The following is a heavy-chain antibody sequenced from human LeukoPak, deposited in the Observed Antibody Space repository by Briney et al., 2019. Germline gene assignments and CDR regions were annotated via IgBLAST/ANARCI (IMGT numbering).Heavy chain of an antibody. CDR3: ARDQNLISWGLDYFDS. CDR2: IWQGGSER. Sequence: GGSLRLSCVASEFTFSSHWMSWVRQAPGKGLEWVANIWQGGSERYYVDSVKGRFTISRDNAKNSLFLQMNSLRAEDTAVYYCARDQNLISWGLDYFDSWGQGTLVTVSS. J-gene: IGHJ4*02. D-gene: IGHD3-16*01. V-gene: IGHV3-7*01. CDR1: EFTFSSHW.